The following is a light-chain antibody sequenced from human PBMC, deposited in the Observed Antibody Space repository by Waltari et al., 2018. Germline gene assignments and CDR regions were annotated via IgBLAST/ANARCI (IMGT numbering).Light chain of an antibody. CDR2: DAS. J-gene: IGLJ2*01. CDR3: SSYTRRNTVI. Sequence: QSALAQPASVSGSPGQSITISCPGTDSDIGAYTYVSWYQQHRGIAPKRLLYDASDRPSGVSGRFSGSNSGKTASLTISGLQPEDAADYYCSSYTRRNTVIFGGGTKLTVV. CDR1: DSDIGAYTY. V-gene: IGLV2-14*03.